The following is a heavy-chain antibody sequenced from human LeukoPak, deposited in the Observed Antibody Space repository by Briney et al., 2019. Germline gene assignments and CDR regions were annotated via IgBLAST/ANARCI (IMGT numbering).Heavy chain of an antibody. V-gene: IGHV3-23*01. D-gene: IGHD2-21*02. CDR2: ISDSATNT. J-gene: IGHJ4*02. CDR3: VKDWRDEANCGGDCLEY. CDR1: GFNFYIYT. Sequence: PGGSLRLSCAASGFNFYIYTMSWVRQAPGKGLEWVSSISDSATNTYHADSVKGRFTISRDNSKNTLYLQMNSLRAEDTAVYYCVKDWRDEANCGGDCLEYWGQGTLVTVSS.